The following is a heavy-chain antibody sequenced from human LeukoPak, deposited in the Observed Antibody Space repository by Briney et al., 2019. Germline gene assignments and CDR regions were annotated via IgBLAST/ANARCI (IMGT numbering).Heavy chain of an antibody. V-gene: IGHV3-30*02. CDR2: IRYDGSNK. D-gene: IGHD1-26*01. CDR1: GFTFSSYG. CDR3: AKDRREWELLHYFDY. Sequence: GGSLRLSCAASGFTFSSYGMHWVRQAPGKGLEWVAFIRYDGSNKYYADSVKGRFTISRDNSKNTLYLQMNSLRAEDTAVYYCAKDRREWELLHYFDYWGQGTLVTVSS. J-gene: IGHJ4*02.